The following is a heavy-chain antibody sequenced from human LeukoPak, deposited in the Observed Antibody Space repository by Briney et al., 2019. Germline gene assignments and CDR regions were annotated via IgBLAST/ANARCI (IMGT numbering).Heavy chain of an antibody. CDR1: GGSISSYY. D-gene: IGHD2-8*02. Sequence: PSETLSLTCTVPGGSISSYYWSWIRQPPGKGLEWIVYISDIGSINYNPSLKSRVTISLDTSKNQFSLKLSSVTAADTAVYYCAGHHPRNTVDFWGQGTLVTVSS. J-gene: IGHJ4*02. V-gene: IGHV4-59*08. CDR3: AGHHPRNTVDF. CDR2: ISDIGSI.